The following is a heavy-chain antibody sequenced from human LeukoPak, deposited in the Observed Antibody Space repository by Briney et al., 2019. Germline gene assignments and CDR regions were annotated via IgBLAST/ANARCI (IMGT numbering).Heavy chain of an antibody. Sequence: SETLSLTCTVSGGSISSYYWSWIRQPPGKGLEWIGYIYYSGSTNYNPSLKSRVTISVDTSKNQFSLKLSSVTAADTAVYYCARDLRSSGWYVFDHWGRGTLVTVSS. CDR1: GGSISSYY. J-gene: IGHJ4*02. CDR3: ARDLRSSGWYVFDH. V-gene: IGHV4-59*01. CDR2: IYYSGST. D-gene: IGHD6-19*01.